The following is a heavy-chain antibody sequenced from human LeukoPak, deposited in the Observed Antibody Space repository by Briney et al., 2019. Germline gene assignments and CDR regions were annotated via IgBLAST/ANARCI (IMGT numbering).Heavy chain of an antibody. CDR3: ARVGGCGGDCYSYNWFDP. CDR1: GGSISSGDYY. CDR2: IYYSGST. D-gene: IGHD2-21*02. J-gene: IGHJ5*02. Sequence: SETLSLTCTVSGGSISSGDYYWSWIRQPPGKGLEWIGYIYYSGSTYYNPSLKSRVTISVDTSKNQFSLKLSSVTAADTAVYYCARVGGCGGDCYSYNWFDPWGQGTLVTVSS. V-gene: IGHV4-30-4*01.